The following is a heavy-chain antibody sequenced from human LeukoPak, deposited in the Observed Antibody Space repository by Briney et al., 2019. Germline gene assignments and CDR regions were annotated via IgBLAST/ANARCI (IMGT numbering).Heavy chain of an antibody. J-gene: IGHJ4*02. V-gene: IGHV4-34*01. CDR1: GGSFSGYY. Sequence: SETLSLTCAVYGGSFSGYYWSWIRQPSGKGLEWIGEINHSGSTNYNPSLKSRVTISVDTSKNQFSLKLSSVTAADTAVYYCARGTGRDGYRAEYYFDYWGQGTLVTVSS. D-gene: IGHD5-24*01. CDR3: ARGTGRDGYRAEYYFDY. CDR2: INHSGST.